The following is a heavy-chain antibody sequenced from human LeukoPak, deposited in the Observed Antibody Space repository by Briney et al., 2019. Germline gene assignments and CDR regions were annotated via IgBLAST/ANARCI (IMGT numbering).Heavy chain of an antibody. V-gene: IGHV3-72*01. D-gene: IGHD3-10*01. Sequence: GGSLRLSCVASGFTFSPHYMDWVRQSPGQGLEWVGLVRNKADAYTTIYAASVKGRFTISRDDSKNSVYLQMDSLKTEDTAVYYCGDLGSAGTDHWGQGTLVTVSS. CDR2: VRNKADAYTT. CDR1: GFTFSPHY. J-gene: IGHJ4*02. CDR3: GDLGSAGTDH.